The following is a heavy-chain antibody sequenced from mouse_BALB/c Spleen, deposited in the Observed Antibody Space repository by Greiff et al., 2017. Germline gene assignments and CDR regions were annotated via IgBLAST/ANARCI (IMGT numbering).Heavy chain of an antibody. CDR2: ISYSGST. J-gene: IGHJ2*01. Sequence: EVQLVESGPGLVKPSQSLSLTCTVTGYSITSDYAWNWIRQFPGNKLEWMGYISYSGSTSYNPSLKSRISITRDTSKNQFFLQLNSVTTEDTATYYCARINPFYYFDYWGQGTTLTVSS. V-gene: IGHV3-2*02. CDR1: GYSITSDYA. CDR3: ARINPFYYFDY.